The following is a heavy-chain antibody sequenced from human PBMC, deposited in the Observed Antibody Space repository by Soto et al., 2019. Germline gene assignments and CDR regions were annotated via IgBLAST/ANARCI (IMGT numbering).Heavy chain of an antibody. J-gene: IGHJ6*02. V-gene: IGHV5-51*01. Sequence: GESLKISCKGSGYSFTSYWIGLVRQMPGKGLEWMGIIYPGDSDTRYSPSFQGQVTISADKSISTAYLQWSSLKASDTAMYYCARRMYYYDSSGYYYYGMDVWGQGTTVTVSS. CDR1: GYSFTSYW. CDR3: ARRMYYYDSSGYYYYGMDV. CDR2: IYPGDSDT. D-gene: IGHD3-22*01.